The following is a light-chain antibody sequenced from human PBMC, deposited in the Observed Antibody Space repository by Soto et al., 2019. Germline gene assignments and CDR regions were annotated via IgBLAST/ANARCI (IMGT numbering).Light chain of an antibody. CDR1: SSDVGTYDY. CDR3: SSYAGRSMYV. Sequence: QSALTQPPSASGSPGQSVTFSCTGTSSDVGTYDYVSWYQQYPGKAPKLLIYGVTRRPSGVPDRFSGSKSGNTAALTVSGLQAEDEAYYYCSSYAGRSMYVFGNGKKVTV. CDR2: GVT. V-gene: IGLV2-8*01. J-gene: IGLJ1*01.